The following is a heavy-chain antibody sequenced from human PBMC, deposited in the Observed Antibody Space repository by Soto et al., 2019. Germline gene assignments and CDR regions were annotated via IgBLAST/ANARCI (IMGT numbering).Heavy chain of an antibody. CDR3: ARVGAGGSSSPHHDY. V-gene: IGHV4-59*01. J-gene: IGHJ4*02. CDR1: GVSISSYY. CDR2: VFYNEII. Sequence: SETLSLTCAVSGVSISSYYWSWIRQPPGKGLEWIGYVFYNEIINYSPSLKGRVTMSMEMSTNHFSLELRSVTAADTAVYFCARVGAGGSSSPHHDYWGPGALVTVSS. D-gene: IGHD6-6*01.